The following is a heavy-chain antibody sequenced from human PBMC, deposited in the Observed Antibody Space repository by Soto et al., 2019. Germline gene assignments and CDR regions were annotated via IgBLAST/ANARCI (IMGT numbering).Heavy chain of an antibody. CDR3: AGVDCGGGTCYSGGVDY. CDR2: LTPVFRTA. J-gene: IGHJ4*02. V-gene: IGHV1-69*01. Sequence: QVDLVQSGAEVKKPGSSLTVSCKASGASFYNFALYWVRQAPGQGLEWLGGLTPVFRTANSSQKLQGRVTITAYESTTKAYMELSNLRSDDTAVFYCAGVDCGGGTCYSGGVDYWGQGTLVTVSS. D-gene: IGHD2-15*01. CDR1: GASFYNFA.